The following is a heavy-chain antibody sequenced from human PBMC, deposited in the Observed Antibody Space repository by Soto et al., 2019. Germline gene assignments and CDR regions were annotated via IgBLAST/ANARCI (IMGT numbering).Heavy chain of an antibody. CDR3: ARGHFWSAR. Sequence: ASVKVSCKASGYSFTGYYIFWVRQAPGQGLEWMGWINPNNGGTSYAQKFQGRVTMTRDTSISTVYMELSGLISDDTAIYYCARGHFWSARWGQGTLVTVSS. CDR2: INPNNGGT. J-gene: IGHJ4*02. CDR1: GYSFTGYY. D-gene: IGHD3-3*02. V-gene: IGHV1-2*02.